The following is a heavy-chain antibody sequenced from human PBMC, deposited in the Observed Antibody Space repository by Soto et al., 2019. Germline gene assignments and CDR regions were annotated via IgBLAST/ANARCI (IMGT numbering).Heavy chain of an antibody. V-gene: IGHV6-1*01. Sequence: SQTLSLTCVGSGDTVSSNSVAWNWVRQSPSRGLEWLGRTYYRSRWYSDYAVSVRSRIDINADTSKNQVSLQLNSVTPEDTAVHYCARSEEDSAHYYYGMDVWGQGTTVTVSS. CDR1: GDTVSSNSVA. D-gene: IGHD2-15*01. J-gene: IGHJ6*02. CDR3: ARSEEDSAHYYYGMDV. CDR2: TYYRSRWYS.